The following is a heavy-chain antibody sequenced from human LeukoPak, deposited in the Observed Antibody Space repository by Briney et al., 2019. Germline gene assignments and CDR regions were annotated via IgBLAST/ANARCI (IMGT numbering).Heavy chain of an antibody. D-gene: IGHD6-13*01. CDR1: GFTFSSYN. CDR3: AMIAAAGDYDY. V-gene: IGHV3-21*01. CDR2: VSTTSSYI. J-gene: IGHJ4*02. Sequence: PGGSLRLSCAASGFTFSSYNMNWVRQAPGKGLEWVSSVSTTSSYIYYADSVKGRFTISRDNAKNSLYLQMNSLRAEDTAVYYCAMIAAAGDYDYWGQGTLVTVSS.